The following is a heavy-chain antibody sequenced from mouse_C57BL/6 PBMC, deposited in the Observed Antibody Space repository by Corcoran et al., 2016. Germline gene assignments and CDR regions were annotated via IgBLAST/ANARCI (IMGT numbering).Heavy chain of an antibody. Sequence: QIQLVQSGPELKKPGETVKISCKASGYTFTTYGMSWVKQAPGKGLKWMGWINTYSGVPTYADDFKGRFAFSLETAASTAYLQINNLKNEDTATYFCARSYLYYDYDDCYFDVWGTGTTVTVSS. CDR2: INTYSGVP. V-gene: IGHV9-3*01. D-gene: IGHD2-4*01. CDR1: GYTFTTYG. J-gene: IGHJ1*03. CDR3: ARSYLYYDYDDCYFDV.